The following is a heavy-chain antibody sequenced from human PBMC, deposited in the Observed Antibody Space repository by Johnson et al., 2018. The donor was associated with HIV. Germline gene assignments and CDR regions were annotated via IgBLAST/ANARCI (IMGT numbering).Heavy chain of an antibody. Sequence: VQLVESGGGLIQPGGSLRLSCTVSGFTVSSNYMNWVRQAPEKGLVWVSRINSDGSSTSYADSVKGRFTISRDNAKNTLSLQMNNLRVEDTGIYHCARVGDSFGFDVWGQGTMVTFSS. CDR1: GFTVSSNY. D-gene: IGHD3-16*01. CDR2: INSDGSST. J-gene: IGHJ3*01. CDR3: ARVGDSFGFDV. V-gene: IGHV3-74*02.